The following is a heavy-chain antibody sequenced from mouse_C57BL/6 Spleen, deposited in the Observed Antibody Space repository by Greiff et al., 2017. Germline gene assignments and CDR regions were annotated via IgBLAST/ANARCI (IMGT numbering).Heavy chain of an antibody. V-gene: IGHV2-4*01. J-gene: IGHJ1*03. CDR3: AKTDSNYLYWYFDV. CDR2: IWSGGST. CDR1: GFSLTSYG. D-gene: IGHD2-5*01. Sequence: QVQLQQSGPGLVQPSQSLSITCTVSGFSLTSYGVHWVRQPPGKGLEWLGVIWSGGSTDYNAAFISRLSISKDNSKSQVFFKMNSLQADDTAIYYCAKTDSNYLYWYFDVWGTGTTVTVSS.